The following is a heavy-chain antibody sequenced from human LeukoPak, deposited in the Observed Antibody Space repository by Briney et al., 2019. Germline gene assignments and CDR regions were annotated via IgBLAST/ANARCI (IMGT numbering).Heavy chain of an antibody. J-gene: IGHJ4*02. CDR3: ASPLGTAMRYY. D-gene: IGHD2-2*01. Sequence: GGSLRLSCVASGFTFSSYWMHWVRQAPGKGLVWVSRISGDGTTTHYADSVKGRFTISRDNAKNTLYLQMNSLRAEDTAVYYCASPLGTAMRYYWGQGTLVTVSS. CDR1: GFTFSSYW. V-gene: IGHV3-74*01. CDR2: ISGDGTTT.